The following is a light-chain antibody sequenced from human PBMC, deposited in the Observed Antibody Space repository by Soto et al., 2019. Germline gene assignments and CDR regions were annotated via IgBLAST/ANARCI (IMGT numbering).Light chain of an antibody. CDR2: ANA. J-gene: IGLJ2*01. CDR3: QSYDTSLPGLL. CDR1: KSNIGANYD. V-gene: IGLV1-40*01. Sequence: SVLTQPTSVSGAPGQRVTISCNGSKSNIGANYDVYWYQQFPGTAPKLLIYANANRPSGVPQRFSGSKSGTSASLAITGLQTEDEADYYCQSYDTSLPGLLFGVGTKLTVL.